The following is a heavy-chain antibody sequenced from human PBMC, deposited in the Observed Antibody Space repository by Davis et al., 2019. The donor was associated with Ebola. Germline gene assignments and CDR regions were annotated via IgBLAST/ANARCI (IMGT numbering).Heavy chain of an antibody. CDR2: ISISSAYI. CDR1: GFNFSNYA. D-gene: IGHD4-17*01. Sequence: PGGSLRLSCAPSGFNFSNYAMNWVRQAPGKGPEWVSSISISSAYIYYADSVKGRFTISRDNAKNSLYLQMNSLRAEDTAVYYCARAPETTVTRLFDYWGQGTLVTVSS. J-gene: IGHJ4*02. CDR3: ARAPETTVTRLFDY. V-gene: IGHV3-21*01.